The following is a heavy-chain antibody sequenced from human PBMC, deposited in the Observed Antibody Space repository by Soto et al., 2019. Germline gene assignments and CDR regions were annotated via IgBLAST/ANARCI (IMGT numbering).Heavy chain of an antibody. J-gene: IGHJ4*02. CDR2: INSDGSST. V-gene: IGHV3-74*01. Sequence: EVQLVESGGGLVQPGESLRLSCAASGFTFSSYWMHWVRQAPGKGLVWVSRINSDGSSTSYAGSVKGRFTISRDNAKKTLYLQMKSLRADDTAVYYCVRTSLVVAAATREDYWGQGTLVTVSS. CDR1: GFTFSSYW. D-gene: IGHD2-15*01. CDR3: VRTSLVVAAATREDY.